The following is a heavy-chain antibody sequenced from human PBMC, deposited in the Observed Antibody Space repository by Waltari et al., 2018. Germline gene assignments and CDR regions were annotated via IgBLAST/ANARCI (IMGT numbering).Heavy chain of an antibody. CDR1: GFTFSSYA. D-gene: IGHD2-21*01. V-gene: IGHV3-30-3*01. Sequence: QVQLVESRGGVVQPGRSLRLSCAASGFTFSSYAMHWVSQAPGKGLEWVAVISYDGSNKYYADSVKGRFTISRDNSKNTLYLQMNSLRAEDTAVYYCARDLIPLIVVATYFDYWGQGTLVTVSS. CDR3: ARDLIPLIVVATYFDY. CDR2: ISYDGSNK. J-gene: IGHJ4*02.